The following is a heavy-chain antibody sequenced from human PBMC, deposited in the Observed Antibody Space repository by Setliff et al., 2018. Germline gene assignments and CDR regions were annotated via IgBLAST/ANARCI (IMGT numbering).Heavy chain of an antibody. J-gene: IGHJ4*02. D-gene: IGHD5-12*01. Sequence: PSETLSLTCTVSGVSISDNNYYWGWIRQSPGKELEWIGGISHSANKYYNPSFRTGVTIXXXMSKXQXXXXXXXXYAADTALYSCARESRFGYSGYDCAFDYWGQGMLVPVSS. V-gene: IGHV4-39*02. CDR1: GVSISDNNYY. CDR2: ISHSANK. CDR3: ARESRFGYSGYDCAFDY.